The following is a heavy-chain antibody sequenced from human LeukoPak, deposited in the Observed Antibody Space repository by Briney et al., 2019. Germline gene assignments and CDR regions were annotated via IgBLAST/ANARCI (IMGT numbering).Heavy chain of an antibody. CDR3: ARGSYCSGGSCMFDY. D-gene: IGHD2-15*01. Sequence: KPSETLSLTCSVSGGSLSGYYWSWIRQPPGKGLEWLAYIHYSGSTLYNPSLYSRVTISADTSKNELSLKLSSVTAADTAVYYCARGSYCSGGSCMFDYWGQGTLVTVSS. CDR2: IHYSGST. J-gene: IGHJ4*02. V-gene: IGHV4-59*01. CDR1: GGSLSGYY.